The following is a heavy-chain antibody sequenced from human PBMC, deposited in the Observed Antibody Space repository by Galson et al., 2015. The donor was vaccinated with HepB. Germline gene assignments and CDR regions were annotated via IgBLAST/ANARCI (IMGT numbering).Heavy chain of an antibody. D-gene: IGHD6-19*01. CDR3: AKDEGSGWYSGEYFQH. Sequence: LRLSCAASGFTFSSYGMHWVRQAPGKGLEWVASVRYDGSNKYYADSVKGRFTISRDNSKNTLYLQMNSLRAEDTAVYYCAKDEGSGWYSGEYFQHWGQGTLVTVSS. CDR1: GFTFSSYG. CDR2: VRYDGSNK. V-gene: IGHV3-30*02. J-gene: IGHJ1*01.